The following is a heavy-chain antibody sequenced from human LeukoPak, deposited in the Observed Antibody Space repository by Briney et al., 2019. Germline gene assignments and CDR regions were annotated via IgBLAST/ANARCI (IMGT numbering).Heavy chain of an antibody. CDR2: IYYSGST. D-gene: IGHD6-13*01. Sequence: SETLSLTCTVSGGSISSYYWSWIRQPPGKGLEWIGYIYYSGSTNYNPSLKSRVTISVDTSKNQFSLKLSSVTAADTAVYYCARGGIAAALIDEFDYWGQGTLVTVSS. CDR3: ARGGIAAALIDEFDY. J-gene: IGHJ4*02. CDR1: GGSISSYY. V-gene: IGHV4-59*01.